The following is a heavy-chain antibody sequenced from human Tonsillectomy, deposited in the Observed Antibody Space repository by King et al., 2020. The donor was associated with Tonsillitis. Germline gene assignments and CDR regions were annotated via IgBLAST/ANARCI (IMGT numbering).Heavy chain of an antibody. CDR2: IKEDGSDK. CDR1: GFSFRNYW. V-gene: IGHV3-7*03. J-gene: IGHJ4*02. D-gene: IGHD1-26*01. CDR3: ALVTR. Sequence: VQLVESGGGLVQPGGSLRLSCAASGFSFRNYWMSWVRQAPGKGLEWVANIKEDGSDKYYVDSVKGRFFISRDNAKNSLYLQLNSLRVEDTAVYYCALVTRWGQGTLVGVSS.